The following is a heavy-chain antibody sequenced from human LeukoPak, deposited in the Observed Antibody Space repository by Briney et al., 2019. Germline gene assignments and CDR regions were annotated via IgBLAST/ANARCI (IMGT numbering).Heavy chain of an antibody. D-gene: IGHD3-16*02. V-gene: IGHV1-8*01. CDR1: GYTFTSYD. CDR3: ARGLPGYYDYVWGSYRYNWFDP. J-gene: IGHJ5*02. Sequence: ASVKVSCKASGYTFTSYDINWVRQATGQGLEWMGWMNPNSGNTGYAQKFQGRVTMTRNTSISTAYMELSRLRSEDTAVYYCARGLPGYYDYVWGSYRYNWFDPWGQGTLVTVSS. CDR2: MNPNSGNT.